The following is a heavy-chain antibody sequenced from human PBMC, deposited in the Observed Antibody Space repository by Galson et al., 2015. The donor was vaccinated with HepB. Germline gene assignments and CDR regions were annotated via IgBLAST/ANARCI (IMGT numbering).Heavy chain of an antibody. J-gene: IGHJ5*02. CDR2: IHYDGSNK. V-gene: IGHV3-30*02. D-gene: IGHD6-13*01. Sequence: SLRLSCAASGFIFSTYGLHWVRQAPGKGLEWVAFIHYDGSNKYYGDSLKGRFTISRDNSKNTMYLQMNSLRPDDTAVYYCAKDSGSSWYGGWSDPWGQGTLVTVSS. CDR3: AKDSGSSWYGGWSDP. CDR1: GFIFSTYG.